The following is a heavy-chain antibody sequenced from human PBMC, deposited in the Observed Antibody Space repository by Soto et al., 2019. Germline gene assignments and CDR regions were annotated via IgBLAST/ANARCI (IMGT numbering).Heavy chain of an antibody. CDR3: ARVSYYDYVWGSYRYYYGMDV. Sequence: EVHMLESGGGLVQPGGSLRLSCAASGFTFSSYWMHWVRQAPGKGLVWVSRINSDGSSTSYADSVKGRFTISRDNAKNTLYLQMNSLRAEDTAVYYCARVSYYDYVWGSYRYYYGMDVWGQGTTVTVSS. CDR2: INSDGSST. D-gene: IGHD3-16*02. V-gene: IGHV3-74*02. CDR1: GFTFSSYW. J-gene: IGHJ6*02.